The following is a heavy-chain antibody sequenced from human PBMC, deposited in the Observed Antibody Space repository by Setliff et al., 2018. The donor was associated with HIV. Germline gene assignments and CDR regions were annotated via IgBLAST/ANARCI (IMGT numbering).Heavy chain of an antibody. CDR1: GGTLSNYV. CDR2: IIPMYNIP. CDR3: ARDQTGVAAAAFGGGSAWSDEGFDI. Sequence: VKVSCKTSGGTLSNYVITWVRQAPGQGLEWMGMIIPMYNIPAYAQKFQGRVTFTADESTSTAYMELSSLSSEDTAVYYCARDQTGVAAAAFGGGSAWSDEGFDIWGQGTMVT. V-gene: IGHV1-69*15. D-gene: IGHD6-13*01. J-gene: IGHJ3*02.